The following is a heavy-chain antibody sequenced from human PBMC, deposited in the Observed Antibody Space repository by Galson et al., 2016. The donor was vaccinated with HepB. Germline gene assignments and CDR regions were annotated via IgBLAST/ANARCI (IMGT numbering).Heavy chain of an antibody. CDR1: GFAFNTYW. Sequence: SLRLSCAASGFAFNTYWMSWVRHAPEKGLEWVANIKQDASEKYYVDSVKGRFTISRDNAKNSLYLQMNSLTADDTAVYYCARDYRHCGADPMGAQGTLVTVSS. CDR2: IKQDASEK. V-gene: IGHV3-7*03. CDR3: ARDYRHCGADPM. D-gene: IGHD2-21*02. J-gene: IGHJ4*02.